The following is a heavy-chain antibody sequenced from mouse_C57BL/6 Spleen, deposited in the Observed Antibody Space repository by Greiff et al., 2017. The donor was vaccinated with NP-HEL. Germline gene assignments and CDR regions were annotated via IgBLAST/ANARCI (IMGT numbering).Heavy chain of an antibody. CDR2: ISYDGSN. J-gene: IGHJ4*01. CDR3: APRNDGRTYYAMDY. D-gene: IGHD2-1*01. V-gene: IGHV3-6*01. CDR1: GYSITSGYY. Sequence: EVQLQQSGPGLVKPSQSLSLTCSVTGYSITSGYYWNWIRQFPGNKLEWMGYISYDGSNNYNPSLKNRISITRDTSKNQFFLKLNSVTTEDTATYYCAPRNDGRTYYAMDYWGQGTSVTVSS.